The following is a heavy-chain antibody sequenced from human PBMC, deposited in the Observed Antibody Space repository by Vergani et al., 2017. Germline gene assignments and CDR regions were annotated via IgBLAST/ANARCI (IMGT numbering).Heavy chain of an antibody. CDR1: GITFWKFG. D-gene: IGHD5-12*01. CDR2: ISWNSGAV. J-gene: IGHJ3*01. Sequence: EVDLVESGGGLAQPGGSLRLSCEASGITFWKFGMHWVRQGPGKGLEWVSGISWNSGAVDYADSVRGRFTISRDNAKNSLFLEMNSLRFEDTAVYFFTKGRVYYHDSAGHGYDPYTGFDLWGQGTLVTVSS. V-gene: IGHV3-9*01. CDR3: TKGRVYYHDSAGHGYDPYTGFDL.